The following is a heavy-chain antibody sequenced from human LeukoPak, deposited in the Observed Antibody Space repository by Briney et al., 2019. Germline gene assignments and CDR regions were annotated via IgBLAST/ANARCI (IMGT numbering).Heavy chain of an antibody. Sequence: SETLSLTCTVSGGSISSYFWSWIRQPPGKGLEWIGYIYYSGSTNYNPSLKSRVTISLDTSKNQFSLKLSSVTAADTAVYYCARGPYVGDNSGLFDYWGQGTLVTVSS. J-gene: IGHJ4*02. CDR2: IYYSGST. CDR3: ARGPYVGDNSGLFDY. CDR1: GGSISSYF. D-gene: IGHD4-23*01. V-gene: IGHV4-59*01.